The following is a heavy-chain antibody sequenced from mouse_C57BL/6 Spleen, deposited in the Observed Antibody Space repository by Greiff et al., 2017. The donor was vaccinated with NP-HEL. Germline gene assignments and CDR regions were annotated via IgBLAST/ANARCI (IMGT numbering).Heavy chain of an antibody. J-gene: IGHJ2*01. V-gene: IGHV5-12*01. CDR1: GFTFSDYY. CDR3: ARYYDYDGLDY. D-gene: IGHD2-4*01. Sequence: EVMLVESGGGLVQPGGSLKLSCAASGFTFSDYYMYWVRQTPEKRLEWVAYISNGGGSTYYPDTVKGRFTISRDNAKNTLYLQMSRLKSEDTAMYYCARYYDYDGLDYWGQGTTLTVSS. CDR2: ISNGGGST.